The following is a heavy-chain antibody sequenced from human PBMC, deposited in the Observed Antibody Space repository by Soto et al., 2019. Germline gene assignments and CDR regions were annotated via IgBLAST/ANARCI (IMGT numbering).Heavy chain of an antibody. CDR2: IYYSGST. J-gene: IGHJ4*02. CDR3: ARSQLGATPINHFAY. D-gene: IGHD1-26*01. CDR1: GGSISSYY. Sequence: SETLSLTCTVSGGSISSYYWIWIRQPPGKGLEWIGYIYYSGSTNYNPSLKSRVTISVDTSKNQFSLKLSSVTAADTAVYYCARSQLGATPINHFAYWGQGTLVTVS. V-gene: IGHV4-59*01.